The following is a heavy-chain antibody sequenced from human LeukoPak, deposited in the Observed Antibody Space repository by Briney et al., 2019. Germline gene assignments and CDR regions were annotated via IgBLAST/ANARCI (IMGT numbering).Heavy chain of an antibody. Sequence: PGGSLRLSCAASGFTFSTYAMSWVRQTPGKGLEWVSVISGGGDITYYADSVKGRFTISRDNSENTVYLQMNSLRAEDTAVYYCAKDRYVVVAATPDYWGQGTLVTVSS. CDR2: ISGGGDIT. V-gene: IGHV3-23*01. CDR3: AKDRYVVVAATPDY. D-gene: IGHD2-15*01. CDR1: GFTFSTYA. J-gene: IGHJ4*02.